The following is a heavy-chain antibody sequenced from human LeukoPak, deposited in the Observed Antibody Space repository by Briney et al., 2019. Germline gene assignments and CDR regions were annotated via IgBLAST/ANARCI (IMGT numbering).Heavy chain of an antibody. J-gene: IGHJ2*01. CDR2: IGSSTRTM. D-gene: IGHD3-22*01. CDR3: ARDRGYYDSSGYYWNWYFDL. CDR1: GLSFSTYD. V-gene: IGHV3-48*03. Sequence: PGGSLRLSCAASGLSFSTYDMTWVRQAPGKGLEWVSYIGSSTRTMYYAESLKGRFIISRDNAKNSLYLQMDSLRAEDTAVYYCARDRGYYDSSGYYWNWYFDLWGRGTLVTVSS.